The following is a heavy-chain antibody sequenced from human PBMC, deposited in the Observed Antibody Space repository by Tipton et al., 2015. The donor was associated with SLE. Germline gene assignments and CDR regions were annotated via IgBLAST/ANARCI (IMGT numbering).Heavy chain of an antibody. Sequence: TLSLTCTVSGGSISSHYWSWFRQPPGKGLEWIGYIYYRGNTNYNPSLKSRVTISLDTSRTQFSLKLNSVTAADTALYFCARGVAERLGLDFWGQGSLVTVSS. CDR1: GGSISSHY. D-gene: IGHD6-19*01. CDR3: ARGVAERLGLDF. V-gene: IGHV4-59*11. J-gene: IGHJ4*02. CDR2: IYYRGNT.